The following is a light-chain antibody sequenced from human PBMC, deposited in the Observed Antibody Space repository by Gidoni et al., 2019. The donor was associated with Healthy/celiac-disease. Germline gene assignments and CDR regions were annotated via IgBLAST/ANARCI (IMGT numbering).Light chain of an antibody. CDR3: QVWDSRSDHYV. CDR1: NLGSKS. V-gene: IGLV3-21*04. J-gene: IGLJ1*01. Sequence: SYVLTQPPSVSVAPGKTARITCGGNNLGSKSVHWYQQKPGQAPVLVIYYDSDRPSGIPERFSGSNPGNTATLTISRVEAGDEADYYCQVWDSRSDHYVFGTGTKVTVL. CDR2: YDS.